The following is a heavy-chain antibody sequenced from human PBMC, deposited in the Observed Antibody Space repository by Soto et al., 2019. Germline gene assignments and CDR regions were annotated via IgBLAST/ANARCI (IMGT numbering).Heavy chain of an antibody. CDR1: GFTFSSYS. V-gene: IGHV3-21*01. CDR3: ARGTLTYYYDSSGYYSHFDY. D-gene: IGHD3-22*01. Sequence: EVQLVESGGGLVKPGGSLRLSCAASGFTFSSYSMNWVRQAPGKGLEWVSSISSSSSYIYYADSVKGRFTISIDNAKNSLYLQMNSLRAEDTAVYYCARGTLTYYYDSSGYYSHFDYWGQGTLVTVSS. J-gene: IGHJ4*02. CDR2: ISSSSSYI.